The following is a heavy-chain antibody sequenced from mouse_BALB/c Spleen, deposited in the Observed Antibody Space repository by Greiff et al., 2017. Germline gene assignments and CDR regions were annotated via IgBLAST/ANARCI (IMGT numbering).Heavy chain of an antibody. CDR3: ARNYGSSYWYFDV. Sequence: QVHVKQSGPELVRPGVSVKISCKGSGYTFTDYAMHWVKQSHAKSLEWIGVISTYYGNTNYNQKFKGKATMTVDKSSSTAYMELARLTSEDSAIYYCARNYGSSYWYFDVWGAGTTVTVSS. CDR2: ISTYYGNT. V-gene: IGHV1-67*01. D-gene: IGHD1-1*01. J-gene: IGHJ1*01. CDR1: GYTFTDYA.